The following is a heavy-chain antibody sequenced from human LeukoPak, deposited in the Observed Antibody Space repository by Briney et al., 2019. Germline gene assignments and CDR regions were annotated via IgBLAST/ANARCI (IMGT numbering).Heavy chain of an antibody. CDR2: IYTSGTT. Sequence: SETLSLTCTVSGGSISHYYWSWIRQPAGKGLEWIGRIYTSGTTNYNPSLKSRVTLSIDTSKNQFSLKLTSVTAADTAVYYCARATYHYDSSGPALENWGQGTLVTVSS. CDR1: GGSISHYY. CDR3: ARATYHYDSSGPALEN. D-gene: IGHD3-22*01. V-gene: IGHV4-4*07. J-gene: IGHJ4*02.